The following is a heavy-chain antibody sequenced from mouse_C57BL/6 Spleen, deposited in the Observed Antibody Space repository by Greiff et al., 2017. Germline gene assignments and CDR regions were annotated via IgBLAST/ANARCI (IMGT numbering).Heavy chain of an antibody. CDR3: ARSYYRNYPYYVDY. CDR1: GFNIKDYY. Sequence: VQLQQSGAELVKPGASVKLSCTASGFNIKDYYMHWVKQRPEQGLEWIGRIDPEAGETKYAPKFQGKATITADTSSNTAYLQLSSLTSEDTAVYYSARSYYRNYPYYVDYWGKGTTLTVSS. D-gene: IGHD2-5*01. J-gene: IGHJ2*01. V-gene: IGHV14-2*01. CDR2: IDPEAGET.